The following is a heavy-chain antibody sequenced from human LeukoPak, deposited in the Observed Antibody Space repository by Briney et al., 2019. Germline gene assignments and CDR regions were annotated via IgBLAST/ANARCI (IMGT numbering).Heavy chain of an antibody. CDR2: ISYDGSNK. CDR3: ARDLAVAAAFDY. CDR1: GFTFSSYA. V-gene: IGHV3-30-3*01. Sequence: GGSLRLSCAASGFTFSSYAMHWVRQAPGKGLEWVAVISYDGSNKYYADPVKGRFTTSRDNSKNTLYLQMNSLRAEDTAVYYCARDLAVAAAFDYWGQETLVTVSS. D-gene: IGHD6-19*01. J-gene: IGHJ4*02.